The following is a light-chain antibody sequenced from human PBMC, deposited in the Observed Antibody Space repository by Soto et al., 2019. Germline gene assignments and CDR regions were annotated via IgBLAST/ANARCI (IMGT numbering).Light chain of an antibody. CDR1: QSISTW. Sequence: DIPMTQSPSTLSASVGDRVTITCRASQSISTWLAWYQQKPGKAPKVLIYDASNLESGVPSRFSGSGSGTEFSLTISSLQSDDFATYYCQQYDSYSPYTFGQGTKLEIK. J-gene: IGKJ2*01. CDR2: DAS. CDR3: QQYDSYSPYT. V-gene: IGKV1-5*01.